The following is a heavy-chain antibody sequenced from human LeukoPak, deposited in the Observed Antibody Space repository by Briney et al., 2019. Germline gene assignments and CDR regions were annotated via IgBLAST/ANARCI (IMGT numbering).Heavy chain of an antibody. Sequence: SQTLSLTCAISGDSVSSNSAAWNWIRQSPSRGLEWLGRTYYRSKWYNEYAVSVKSRITINPDTSKSQFSLQLNSVTPEDTAVYYCARSAGVAAAGDFDYWGQGTLVTVSS. CDR2: TYYRSKWYN. CDR1: GDSVSSNSAA. V-gene: IGHV6-1*01. J-gene: IGHJ4*02. D-gene: IGHD6-13*01. CDR3: ARSAGVAAAGDFDY.